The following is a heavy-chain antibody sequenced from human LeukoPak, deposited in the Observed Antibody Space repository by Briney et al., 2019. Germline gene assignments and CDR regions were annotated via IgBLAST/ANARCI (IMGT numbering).Heavy chain of an antibody. CDR2: INPNSGGT. CDR1: GYTFTGYY. D-gene: IGHD6-13*01. CDR3: ARDQHSSSWRIDY. V-gene: IGHV1-2*02. Sequence: ASVKVSCKVSGYTFTGYYMHCVRQAPGQGVEWMGWINPNSGGTNYAQKFQGRVTMTGDTSISTAYMELRRLGSDDTVVYYCARDQHSSSWRIDYWGQGTLVTVSS. J-gene: IGHJ4*02.